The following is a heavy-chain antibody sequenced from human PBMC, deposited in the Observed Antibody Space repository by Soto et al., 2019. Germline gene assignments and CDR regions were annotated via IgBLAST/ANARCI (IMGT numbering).Heavy chain of an antibody. V-gene: IGHV3-33*01. CDR3: ARESIAARPRKSLYYLGF. J-gene: IGHJ4*02. CDR2: IWYDGSNK. D-gene: IGHD6-6*01. Sequence: RGRKEQGKALERVAVIWYDGSNKYYADSGKCRFTISIDNSKNALYLQMNSLRAGGTAVYYCARESIAARPRKSLYYLGFWCQGTLGTVAS.